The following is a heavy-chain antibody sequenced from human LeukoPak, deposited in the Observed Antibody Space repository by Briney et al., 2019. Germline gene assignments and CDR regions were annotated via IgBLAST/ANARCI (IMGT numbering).Heavy chain of an antibody. D-gene: IGHD2-15*01. CDR1: GGSISPLY. CDR2: IYYSGTT. CDR3: ARGGVAAKYYFDY. V-gene: IGHV4-59*11. Sequence: PSETLSLTCTVSGGSISPLYWGWIRQPPGKGLEFIGYIYYSGTTNYNPSLRSRATLSVDTSKNQFSLKLSSVTAADTAVYYCARGGVAAKYYFDYWGPGTLVTASS. J-gene: IGHJ4*02.